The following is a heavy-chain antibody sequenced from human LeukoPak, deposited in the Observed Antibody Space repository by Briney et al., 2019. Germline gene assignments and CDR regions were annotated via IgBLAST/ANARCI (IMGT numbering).Heavy chain of an antibody. Sequence: ASVKVSCKASGYTFTSYGISWVRQAPGQGLEWMGWISAYNGNTNYAQKLQGRVTMTTDTSTSTAYMELRSLRSDDTAVYYCARDWVELYNYGQRLLGNDYWGQGTLVIVSP. V-gene: IGHV1-18*01. CDR2: ISAYNGNT. CDR1: GYTFTSYG. CDR3: ARDWVELYNYGQRLLGNDY. D-gene: IGHD5-24*01. J-gene: IGHJ4*02.